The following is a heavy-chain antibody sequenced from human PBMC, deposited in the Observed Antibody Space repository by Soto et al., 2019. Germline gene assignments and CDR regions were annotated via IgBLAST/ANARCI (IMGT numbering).Heavy chain of an antibody. V-gene: IGHV3-48*01. Sequence: GGSLRLSCAASGFRFSDYSMNWVRQAPGRGLERVSYISSSSFTIHYADSVEGRFAISRDNAKNSLYLQMNSLRVEDTVVYSCGRDYTDFGSGHFDYWGQGARVTVS. CDR2: ISSSSFTI. CDR1: GFRFSDYS. J-gene: IGHJ4*02. D-gene: IGHD3-3*01. CDR3: GRDYTDFGSGHFDY.